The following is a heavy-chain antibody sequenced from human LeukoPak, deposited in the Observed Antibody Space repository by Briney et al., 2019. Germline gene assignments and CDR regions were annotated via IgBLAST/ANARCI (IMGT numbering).Heavy chain of an antibody. Sequence: ASVKVSCKASGYTFTGYCMHWVRQAPGQGLEWMGRINPNSGGTNYAQKFQGRVTMTRDTSISTAYMELSRLRSDDTAVYYCARAIRYQLLSDYWGQGTLVTVSS. CDR1: GYTFTGYC. V-gene: IGHV1-2*06. J-gene: IGHJ4*02. D-gene: IGHD2-2*01. CDR3: ARAIRYQLLSDY. CDR2: INPNSGGT.